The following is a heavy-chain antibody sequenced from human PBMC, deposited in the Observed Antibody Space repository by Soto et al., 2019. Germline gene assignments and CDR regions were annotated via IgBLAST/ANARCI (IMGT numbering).Heavy chain of an antibody. CDR1: GFTFSSYG. V-gene: IGHV3-30*18. J-gene: IGHJ6*03. CDR2: ISYDGSNK. D-gene: IGHD6-6*01. CDR3: AKDTTQLAQIYYYYMDV. Sequence: GGSLRLSCAASGFTFSSYGMHWVRQAPGKGLEWVAVISYDGSNKYYADSVKGRFTISRDNSKNTLYLQMNSLRAEDTAVYYCAKDTTQLAQIYYYYMDVWGKGTTVTVSS.